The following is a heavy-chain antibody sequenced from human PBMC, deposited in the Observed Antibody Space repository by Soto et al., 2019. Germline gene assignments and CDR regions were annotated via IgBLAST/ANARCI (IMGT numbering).Heavy chain of an antibody. V-gene: IGHV3-23*01. CDR1: GFTFSSYA. CDR2: ISGSGGST. D-gene: IGHD2-15*01. Sequence: EVQLLESGGGWVQPGGSRRLSCAASGFTFSSYAMSWVRKAPGKGLEWVSAISGSGGSTYYADSVKGRFTISRDNSKNTLYLQMNSLRAEDTAVYYCARGVVVAATPPFDYWGQGTLVTVSS. CDR3: ARGVVVAATPPFDY. J-gene: IGHJ4*02.